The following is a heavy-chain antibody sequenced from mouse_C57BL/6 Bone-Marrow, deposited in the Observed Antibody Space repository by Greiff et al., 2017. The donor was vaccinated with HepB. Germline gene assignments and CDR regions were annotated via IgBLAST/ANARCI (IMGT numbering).Heavy chain of an antibody. CDR3: ARHVNYRFDY. Sequence: EVKLMESGGGLVQPGGSLKLSCAASGFTFSDYYMYWVRQTPEKRLEWVAYISNGGGSTYYPDTVKGRFTISRDNANNTLYLQMSRLKSEDTAMYYCARHVNYRFDYWGQGTTLTVSS. J-gene: IGHJ2*01. CDR1: GFTFSDYY. V-gene: IGHV5-12*01. D-gene: IGHD1-1*02. CDR2: ISNGGGST.